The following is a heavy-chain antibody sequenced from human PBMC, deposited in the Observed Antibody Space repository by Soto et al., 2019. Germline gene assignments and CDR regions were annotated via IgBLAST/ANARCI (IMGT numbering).Heavy chain of an antibody. V-gene: IGHV4-59*12. CDR2: IYYSGST. CDR1: GGSISSYY. CDR3: ERRTTLVN. Sequence: PSETLSLTCTVSGGSISSYYWSWIRQPPGKGLEWIGDIYYSGSTSYNPSLKSRVTISVDTSKNQFSLKLSSVTAADTAVYYCERRTTLVNWGQGTLVTVSS. D-gene: IGHD1-7*01. J-gene: IGHJ4*02.